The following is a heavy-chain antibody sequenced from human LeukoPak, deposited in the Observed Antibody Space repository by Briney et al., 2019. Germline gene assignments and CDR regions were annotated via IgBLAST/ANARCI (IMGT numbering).Heavy chain of an antibody. CDR1: GYSFTSYW. J-gene: IGHJ4*02. CDR2: IYPGDSDT. Sequence: GASLQISCKGSGYSFTSYWIGWVRQLPGKGLEWMGIIYPGDSDTRYSPSFQGQVTISADKSISTAYLQWSSLKASDTAMYYCATSVRVGATIFDYWGQGTLVTVSS. CDR3: ATSVRVGATIFDY. V-gene: IGHV5-51*01. D-gene: IGHD1-26*01.